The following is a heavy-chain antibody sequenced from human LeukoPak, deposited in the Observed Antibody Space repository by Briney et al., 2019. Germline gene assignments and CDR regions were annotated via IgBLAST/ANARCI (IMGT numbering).Heavy chain of an antibody. J-gene: IGHJ5*02. V-gene: IGHV4-31*03. CDR3: ARDLSTYYYGSGSANWFDP. CDR2: IYYSGST. Sequence: SQTLSLTCTVSGGSISSGGYYWSWIRQHPGKGLEWIVYIYYSGSTYYNPSLKSRVTISIDTSKNQFSLKLSSVIAADTAMYYCARDLSTYYYGSGSANWFDPWGQGTLVTVSS. D-gene: IGHD3-10*01. CDR1: GGSISSGGYY.